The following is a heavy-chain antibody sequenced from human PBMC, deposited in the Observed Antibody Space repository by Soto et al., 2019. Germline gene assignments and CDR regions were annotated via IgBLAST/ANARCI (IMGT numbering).Heavy chain of an antibody. CDR3: ASERSYYDSSGYCPFDY. V-gene: IGHV1-24*01. CDR2: FDPEDGET. Sequence: ASVKVSCKVSGYTLTELSMHWVRQAPGKGLEWMGGFDPEDGETIYAQKFQGRVTMTEDTSTDTAYMELSSLRSEDTAVYYCASERSYYDSSGYCPFDYRRKGPLVAVSS. D-gene: IGHD3-22*01. J-gene: IGHJ4*02. CDR1: GYTLTELS.